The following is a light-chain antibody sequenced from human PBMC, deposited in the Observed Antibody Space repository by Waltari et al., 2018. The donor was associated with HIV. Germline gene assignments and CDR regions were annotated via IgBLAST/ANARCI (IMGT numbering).Light chain of an antibody. CDR2: KDS. CDR3: QSADSSGTYPVV. CDR1: ALTQQY. V-gene: IGLV3-25*03. J-gene: IGLJ2*01. Sequence: SYELTQPPSVSVSPGQTARITCSGAALTQQYAYWYQQKPGQAPVVVIYKDSERPSGIPERFSGSSSGTTVTLTISGVQAEDEADYYCQSADSSGTYPVVFGGGTKLTVL.